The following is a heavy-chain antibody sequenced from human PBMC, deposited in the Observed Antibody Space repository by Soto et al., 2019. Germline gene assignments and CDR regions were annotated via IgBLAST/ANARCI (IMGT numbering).Heavy chain of an antibody. CDR1: GFTFDDYG. V-gene: IGHV3-20*04. D-gene: IGHD3-22*01. CDR2: INWNGGST. Sequence: GGSLRVSCAASGFTFDDYGMSWVRQAPGKGLEWVSGINWNGGSTGYADSVKGRFTISRDNAKNSLYLQMNSLRAEDTALYYCARVGFTYDSSGYCDYWGQGTLVTVSS. CDR3: ARVGFTYDSSGYCDY. J-gene: IGHJ4*02.